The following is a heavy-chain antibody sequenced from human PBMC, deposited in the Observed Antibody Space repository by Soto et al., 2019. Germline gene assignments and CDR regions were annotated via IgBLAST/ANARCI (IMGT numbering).Heavy chain of an antibody. CDR1: GFTFSIYS. CDR3: ARDEGSSSWLDF. V-gene: IGHV3-48*01. D-gene: IGHD6-13*01. Sequence: GGSLRLSCAASGFTFSIYSMNWVRQAPGKGLEWVSYISSSSSTIHYADSVKGRFTISRDNAKNSLYLQMNSLRAEDTAVYYCARDEGSSSWLDFWGQGTLVTVXS. CDR2: ISSSSSTI. J-gene: IGHJ4*02.